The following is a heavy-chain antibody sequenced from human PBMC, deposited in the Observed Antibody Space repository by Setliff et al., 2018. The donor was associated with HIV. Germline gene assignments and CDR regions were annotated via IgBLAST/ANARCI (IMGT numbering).Heavy chain of an antibody. Sequence: ASVKVSCKASGYTFTGYAMRWVRQAPGQRLECMGWINAGNGDTKYSQNFQGRVTITRDTSASTAYMDLSSLRSEDTAVYYCARDGGGSTKGAFDIWGQGTMVT. D-gene: IGHD1-26*01. V-gene: IGHV1-3*01. CDR3: ARDGGGSTKGAFDI. CDR1: GYTFTGYA. J-gene: IGHJ3*02. CDR2: INAGNGDT.